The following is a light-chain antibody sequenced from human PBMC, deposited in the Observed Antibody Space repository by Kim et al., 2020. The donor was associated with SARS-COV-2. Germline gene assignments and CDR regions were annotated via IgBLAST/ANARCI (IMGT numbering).Light chain of an antibody. J-gene: IGKJ2*01. CDR2: GAA. CDR1: QTVSSS. V-gene: IGKV3-15*01. Sequence: SVSPVETAALSCRASQTVSSSLAWYQHKPGQAPRLLIYGAATRATGVPARFSGGGSGTEFTLTISSLQSEDFAVYYCQHYYNWPYTFGQGTKLEI. CDR3: QHYYNWPYT.